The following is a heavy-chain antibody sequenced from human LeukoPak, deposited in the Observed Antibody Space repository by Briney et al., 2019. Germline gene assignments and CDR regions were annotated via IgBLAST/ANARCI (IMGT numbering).Heavy chain of an antibody. CDR3: ARGIDYDSSGNTNFDY. CDR1: GGSFSGYY. J-gene: IGHJ4*02. Sequence: SETLSLTCAVYGGSFSGYYWSWIRQPPGKGLEWIGEINHSGSTNYNPPLKSRVTISVDTSKNQFSLKLSSVTAADTAVYYCARGIDYDSSGNTNFDYWGQGTLVTVSS. V-gene: IGHV4-34*01. D-gene: IGHD3-22*01. CDR2: INHSGST.